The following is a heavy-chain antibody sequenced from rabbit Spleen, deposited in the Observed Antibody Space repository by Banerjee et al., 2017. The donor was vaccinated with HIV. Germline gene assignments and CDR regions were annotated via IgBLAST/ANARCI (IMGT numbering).Heavy chain of an antibody. Sequence: QSLEESGGDLVKPGASLTLTCTASGFSFNSGYDMCWVRQAPGKGLEWIACIDTSDGDTDYANWPKGRFTISKASSTTVTLQMTSLTAADTATYFCARNYVNVFDPWGQGTLVTVS. CDR2: IDTSDGDT. V-gene: IGHV1S40*01. J-gene: IGHJ2*01. CDR3: ARNYVNVFDP. D-gene: IGHD1-1*01. CDR1: GFSFNSGYD.